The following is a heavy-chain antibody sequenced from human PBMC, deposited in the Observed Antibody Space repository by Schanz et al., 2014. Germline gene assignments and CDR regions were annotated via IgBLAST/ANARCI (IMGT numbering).Heavy chain of an antibody. J-gene: IGHJ4*02. Sequence: VQLLESGGGLVKPGGSLRLSCAASGFVFGDYYMTWIRQAPGKGLEWLSYISDSGTYTNYADSVKGRFTISRDNAKSSLYLQMNSLRVEDTAVYYCARAGYCTSVSCSLFVSDYWGQGTLVTVSS. CDR1: GFVFGDYY. CDR3: ARAGYCTSVSCSLFVSDY. V-gene: IGHV3-11*03. D-gene: IGHD2-2*03. CDR2: ISDSGTYT.